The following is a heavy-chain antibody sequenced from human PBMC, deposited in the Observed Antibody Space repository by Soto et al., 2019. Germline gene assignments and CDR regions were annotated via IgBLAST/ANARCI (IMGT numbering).Heavy chain of an antibody. CDR3: ASSIGDYGDLRFDY. V-gene: IGHV3-33*01. D-gene: IGHD4-17*01. Sequence: QVQLVESGGGVVQPGRSLRLSCAASGFTFSSYGMHWVRQAPGKGLEWVAVIWYDGSNKYYADSVKGRFTISRDNSKNTLYLQMNSLRAEDTAVYYCASSIGDYGDLRFDYWGQGTLVTVSS. CDR2: IWYDGSNK. J-gene: IGHJ4*02. CDR1: GFTFSSYG.